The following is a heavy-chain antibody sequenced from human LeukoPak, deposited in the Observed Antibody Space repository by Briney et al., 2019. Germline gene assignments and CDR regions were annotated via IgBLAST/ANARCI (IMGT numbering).Heavy chain of an antibody. CDR3: AKGTYYYDSSGYGPRRTYHYGMDV. CDR1: GFTFSSYA. D-gene: IGHD3-22*01. Sequence: PGGSLRLSCAASGFTFSSYAMSWVRQAPGKGLEWVSAISGSGGSTYYADSVKGRFTISRDNPKNTLYLQMNSLRAEDTAVYYCAKGTYYYDSSGYGPRRTYHYGMDVWGQGTTVTVSS. V-gene: IGHV3-23*01. J-gene: IGHJ6*02. CDR2: ISGSGGST.